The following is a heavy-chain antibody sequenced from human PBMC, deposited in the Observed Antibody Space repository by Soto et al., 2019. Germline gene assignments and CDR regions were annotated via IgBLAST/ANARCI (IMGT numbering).Heavy chain of an antibody. V-gene: IGHV4-59*01. CDR2: IYHSGSR. CDR1: GASISSSY. J-gene: IGHJ4*02. CDR3: ARVWGLDYIDS. Sequence: PSETQALTCPVSGASISSSYLSLIRRPPGKGLEWIGYIYHSGSRKYNPSLQSRVTISVDTSKNQFSGKLSSVSAADTAVYYCARVWGLDYIDSWGQGTRVTVS. D-gene: IGHD7-27*01.